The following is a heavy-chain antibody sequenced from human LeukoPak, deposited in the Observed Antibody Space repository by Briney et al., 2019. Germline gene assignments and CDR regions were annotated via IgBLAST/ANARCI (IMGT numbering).Heavy chain of an antibody. CDR1: GGSISSGGYY. Sequence: PSETLSLTCTVSGGSISSGGYYWSWIRQHPGKGLEWIGYIYYSGSTYYNPSLKSRVTISVDTSKNQFSLKLSSVTAADTAVYYCASPRGPLLYYFDYWGQGTLVTVSS. CDR2: IYYSGST. J-gene: IGHJ4*02. V-gene: IGHV4-31*03. CDR3: ASPRGPLLYYFDY. D-gene: IGHD3-10*01.